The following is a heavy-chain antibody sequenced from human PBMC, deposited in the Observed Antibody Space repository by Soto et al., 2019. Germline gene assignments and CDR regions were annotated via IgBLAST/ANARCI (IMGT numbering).Heavy chain of an antibody. J-gene: IGHJ4*02. Sequence: EVQLVESGGGLVQPGGSLRLSCAASGFTVSSNYMSWVRQAPGKGLEWVSVIYSGGSTYYADSVKGRFTISRDNSKNTLYLQMNSLRAEDTAVYYCASGYCSGGSCYPYYFDYWGQGMLVTVSS. CDR3: ASGYCSGGSCYPYYFDY. CDR1: GFTVSSNY. D-gene: IGHD2-15*01. CDR2: IYSGGST. V-gene: IGHV3-66*01.